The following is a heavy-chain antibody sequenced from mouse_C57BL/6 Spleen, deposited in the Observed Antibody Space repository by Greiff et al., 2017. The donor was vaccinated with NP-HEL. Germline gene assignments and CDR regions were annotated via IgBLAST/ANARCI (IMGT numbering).Heavy chain of an antibody. Sequence: QVQLQQSGPGLVAPSQSLSITCTVSGFSLTSYAISWVRQPPGKGLEWLGVIWTGGGTNYNSALKSRLSISKDNSKSQVFLKMNSLQTDDTARYYCASYGSTFYYAMDYWGQGTSVTVSS. CDR1: GFSLTSYA. V-gene: IGHV2-9-1*01. CDR2: IWTGGGT. CDR3: ASYGSTFYYAMDY. D-gene: IGHD1-1*01. J-gene: IGHJ4*01.